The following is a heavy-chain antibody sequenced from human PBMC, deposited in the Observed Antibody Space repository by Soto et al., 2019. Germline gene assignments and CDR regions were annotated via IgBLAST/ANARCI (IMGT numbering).Heavy chain of an antibody. CDR3: ARDGGGPSDY. D-gene: IGHD3-16*01. CDR2: IYYSGSS. Sequence: ETLSLTCTVSGDSISSYYWSWIRQPPGKGLEWIGYIYYSGSSNYNPSLKSRVTISVDTSKNQISLNLSSVTAADTAVYYCARDGGGPSDYWGQGTPVTVSS. J-gene: IGHJ4*02. V-gene: IGHV4-59*01. CDR1: GDSISSYY.